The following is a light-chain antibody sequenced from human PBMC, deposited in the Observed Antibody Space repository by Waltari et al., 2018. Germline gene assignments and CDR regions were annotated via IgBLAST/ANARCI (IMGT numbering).Light chain of an antibody. V-gene: IGKV4-1*01. Sequence: DIVMTQSPESLAVSLGERATISCKTSESVLYSSNNKNHSAWYQQKPGHPPRLLLYWASTRETGVPDRFIGSGSETDFTLTVTSLQAEDVAVYYCQQYYNTPLTFGGGTKVGVK. CDR2: WAS. CDR3: QQYYNTPLT. J-gene: IGKJ4*01. CDR1: ESVLYSSNNKNH.